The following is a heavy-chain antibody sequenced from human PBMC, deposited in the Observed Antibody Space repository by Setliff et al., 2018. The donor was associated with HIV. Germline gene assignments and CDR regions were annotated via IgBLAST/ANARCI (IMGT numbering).Heavy chain of an antibody. J-gene: IGHJ4*02. CDR2: IYSGGST. CDR3: AKVKVPTTDLYFLDY. Sequence: GGSLRLSCAASGFTVSSNYMSWVRQAPGKGLEWVSVIYSGGSTYYAESVKDRFTISRDNSKNMVYLQMNSLRAEDTALYYCAKVKVPTTDLYFLDYWGQGTPVTVSS. V-gene: IGHV3-53*05. D-gene: IGHD1-1*01. CDR1: GFTVSSNY.